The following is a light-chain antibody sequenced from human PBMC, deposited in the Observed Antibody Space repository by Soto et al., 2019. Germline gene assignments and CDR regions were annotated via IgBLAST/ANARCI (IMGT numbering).Light chain of an antibody. CDR2: GHS. V-gene: IGLV1-40*01. Sequence: QSALTQPRSVSGAPGQRVTISCTGSSSNIGAGYDVHWYQQLPGTAPKLLIYGHSNRPSGVPDRFSGSKSGTSASLAITGLQAEDEADYYCQTYDISLSGLVFGGGTKLTVL. CDR1: SSNIGAGYD. CDR3: QTYDISLSGLV. J-gene: IGLJ2*01.